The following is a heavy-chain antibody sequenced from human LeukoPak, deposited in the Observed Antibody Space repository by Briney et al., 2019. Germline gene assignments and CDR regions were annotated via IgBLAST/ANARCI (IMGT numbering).Heavy chain of an antibody. CDR2: ISWKSDNI. CDR1: GFTFKDYA. CDR3: AKDGYCSSINCYGWFDP. Sequence: GRSLRLSCAASGFTFKDYAMHWVRQAPGKGLEWVSGISWKSDNIGYADSVKGRFTISRDNAKNSLYLQMNSLRAEDTALYYCAKDGYCSSINCYGWFDPWGQGTLVTVSS. V-gene: IGHV3-9*01. J-gene: IGHJ5*02. D-gene: IGHD2-2*01.